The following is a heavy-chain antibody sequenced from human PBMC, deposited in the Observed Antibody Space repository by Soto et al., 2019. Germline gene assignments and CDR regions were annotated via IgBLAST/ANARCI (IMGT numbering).Heavy chain of an antibody. CDR2: IYYSGNT. J-gene: IGHJ5*02. CDR1: GGSVSSGDYY. CDR3: ARIPVDTSMIYWLDP. V-gene: IGHV4-61*08. Sequence: PPATLSLTCTVSGGSVSSGDYYWSWIRQPPGKGLEWIGYIYYSGNTNYNPSLKSRVIISVDTSKNLFSLKLTSVTAADTAVYYCARIPVDTSMIYWLDPWGQGTLVTVSS. D-gene: IGHD5-18*01.